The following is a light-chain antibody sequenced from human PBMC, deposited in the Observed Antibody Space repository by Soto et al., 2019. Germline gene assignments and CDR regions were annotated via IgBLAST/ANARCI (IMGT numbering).Light chain of an antibody. CDR3: QQYNSYSWT. V-gene: IGKV1-5*03. Sequence: DIQMTQSPSTLSASVGHRVTITCRASQSISSWLAWYQQKPGKAPKLLIYKAYSLESGVPSRFSGSGSGTEFTLTISSLQPDDFATYYCQQYNSYSWTVGQGTKVEIK. J-gene: IGKJ1*01. CDR2: KAY. CDR1: QSISSW.